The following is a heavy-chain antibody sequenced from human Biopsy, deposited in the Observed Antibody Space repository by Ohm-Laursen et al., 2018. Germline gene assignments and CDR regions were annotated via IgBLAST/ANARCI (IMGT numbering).Heavy chain of an antibody. V-gene: IGHV3-21*01. CDR2: ISSRTTSE. CDR3: ARWYGDLFYYYNGMDV. CDR1: GFTFSAYS. D-gene: IGHD3-10*01. J-gene: IGHJ6*02. Sequence: SLRLSCSASGFTFSAYSIVWVRQAPGKGLEWVSAISSRTTSEYYADSVKGRVTISRDNADNSVSLQMSNLRLDDTAVYYCARWYGDLFYYYNGMDVWGQGTTVTVPS.